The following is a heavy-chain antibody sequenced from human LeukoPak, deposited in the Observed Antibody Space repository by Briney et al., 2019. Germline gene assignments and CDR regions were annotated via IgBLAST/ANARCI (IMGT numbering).Heavy chain of an antibody. V-gene: IGHV3-53*01. Sequence: GGSLRLSSAASRVTVSSNYMSWVRQAPRKGLEWGSVIYSGGSTYYADSVKGRFTISRDNSKNTLYLQMNSLRAEDTAVYHCARDTVTTFRFRDYQHYGMDVWGQGTTVTVSS. D-gene: IGHD4-17*01. CDR2: IYSGGST. J-gene: IGHJ6*02. CDR1: RVTVSSNY. CDR3: ARDTVTTFRFRDYQHYGMDV.